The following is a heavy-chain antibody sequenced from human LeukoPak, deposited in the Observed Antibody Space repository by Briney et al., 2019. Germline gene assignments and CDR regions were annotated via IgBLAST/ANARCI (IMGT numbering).Heavy chain of an antibody. V-gene: IGHV3-30*02. CDR2: IQFDGSYK. Sequence: GGSLRLSCAAPVFTFISSTMNWVRQTPGKGLECVAFIQFDGSYKHYSDSVKGRFTISRDNSKNALYLEMNSLRPEDTAVYYCATHCSGTACHRDYWGQGTLVTVSS. D-gene: IGHD2-2*01. CDR3: ATHCSGTACHRDY. J-gene: IGHJ4*02. CDR1: VFTFISST.